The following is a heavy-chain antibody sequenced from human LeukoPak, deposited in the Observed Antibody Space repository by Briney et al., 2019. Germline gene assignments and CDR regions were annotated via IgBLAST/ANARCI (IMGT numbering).Heavy chain of an antibody. CDR3: ARGSSGWLRFDY. D-gene: IGHD6-19*01. J-gene: IGHJ4*02. V-gene: IGHV4-31*03. CDR2: IYYSGNT. CDR1: GGSISSGGYY. Sequence: SETLSLTCTVSGGSISSGGYYWSWIRQHPGKGLEWIGYIYYSGNTYYNPSLKSRVTISVDTSKNQCSLKLSSVTAADTAVYYCARGSSGWLRFDYWGQGTLVTVSS.